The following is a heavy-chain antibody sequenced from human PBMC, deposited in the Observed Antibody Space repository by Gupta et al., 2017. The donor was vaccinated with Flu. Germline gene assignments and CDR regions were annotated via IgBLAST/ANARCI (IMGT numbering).Heavy chain of an antibody. CDR3: AREIVVVVAATRAFDY. J-gene: IGHJ4*02. CDR1: GGSISSSSYY. D-gene: IGHD2-15*01. V-gene: IGHV4-39*01. CDR2: IYYSGST. Sequence: QLQLQASGPGLVKPSETLSLTCTVSGGSISSSSYYWGWIRQPPGKGLEWIGSIYYSGSTYYNPSLKSRVTISVDTSKNQFSLKLSSVTAADTAVYYCAREIVVVVAATRAFDYWGQGTLVTVSS.